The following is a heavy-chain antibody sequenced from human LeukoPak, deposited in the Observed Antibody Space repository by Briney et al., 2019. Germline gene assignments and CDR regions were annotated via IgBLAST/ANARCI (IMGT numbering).Heavy chain of an antibody. CDR3: ARVYSLVRQYFDY. D-gene: IGHD2-21*01. Sequence: GASVKVSCKASGYTFTGYYMHWVRQAPGQGLEWMGRINPNSGGTNYAQKFQGRGTMTRDTSISTAYMELSRLRSDDTAVYYCARVYSLVRQYFDYWGQGTLVTVSS. CDR1: GYTFTGYY. CDR2: INPNSGGT. V-gene: IGHV1-2*06. J-gene: IGHJ4*02.